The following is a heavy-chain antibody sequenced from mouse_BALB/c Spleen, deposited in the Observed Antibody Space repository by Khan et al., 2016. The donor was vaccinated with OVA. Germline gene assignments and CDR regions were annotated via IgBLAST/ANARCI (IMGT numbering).Heavy chain of an antibody. CDR2: ISSGGTYT. V-gene: IGHV5-6*01. D-gene: IGHD1-1*01. Sequence: EVELVESGGDLVKPGGSLKLSCAASGFTFSTYGMSWVRQTPDKRLEWVATISSGGTYTYYPDSVKGRFTISRDNAKNTLYLQMSSLWSEDTAMYYCARHWVGVMAYWGQGTSVPVSS. CDR1: GFTFSTYG. CDR3: ARHWVGVMAY. J-gene: IGHJ4*01.